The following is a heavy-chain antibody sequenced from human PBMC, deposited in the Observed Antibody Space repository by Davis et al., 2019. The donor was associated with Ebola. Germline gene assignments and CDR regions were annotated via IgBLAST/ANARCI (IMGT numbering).Heavy chain of an antibody. CDR2: IYYGGST. Sequence: ESLKISCTVSGGSISSSSYYWGWIRQPPGKGLEWIGSIYYGGSTYYNPSLKSRVTISVDTSKNQFSLKLSSVTAADTAVYYCARLFFGSSGGFDIWGQGTMVTVSS. D-gene: IGHD6-19*01. CDR1: GGSISSSSYY. CDR3: ARLFFGSSGGFDI. J-gene: IGHJ3*02. V-gene: IGHV4-39*01.